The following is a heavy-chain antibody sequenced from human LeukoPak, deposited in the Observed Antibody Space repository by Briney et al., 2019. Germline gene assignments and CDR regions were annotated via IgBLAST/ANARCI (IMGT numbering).Heavy chain of an antibody. D-gene: IGHD6-19*01. V-gene: IGHV3-21*01. Sequence: GGSLRLSCAASGFTFSSYSMNWVRQAPGKGLEWVSSISSSSSYIYYADSVKGRFTISRDNAKNSLYLQMNRLRAEDTAVYYCATSAQQWLGHYFDYWGQGTLVTVSS. CDR1: GFTFSSYS. CDR3: ATSAQQWLGHYFDY. J-gene: IGHJ4*02. CDR2: ISSSSSYI.